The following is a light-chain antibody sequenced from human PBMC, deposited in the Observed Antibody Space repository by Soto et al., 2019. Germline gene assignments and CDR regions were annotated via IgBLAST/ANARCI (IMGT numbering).Light chain of an antibody. V-gene: IGKV1-39*01. CDR1: QSISNY. CDR2: AAS. J-gene: IGKJ1*01. Sequence: DIQMTQSPSSLSASVGDRVTITCRARQSISNYLNWYQQKPGKAPKLLIYAASNLKSGVPSRFSGSGSGTDFTLTISGLQPEDSATYYCQQSYNAWTFGQGTKVEIK. CDR3: QQSYNAWT.